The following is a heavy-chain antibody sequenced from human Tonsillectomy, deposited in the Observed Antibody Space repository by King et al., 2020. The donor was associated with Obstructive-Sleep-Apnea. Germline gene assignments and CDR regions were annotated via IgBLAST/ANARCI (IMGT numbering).Heavy chain of an antibody. CDR3: ASEIWFGDYYFDY. Sequence: VQLVESGGGVVQPGGSLRLSCAASGFTFSSYWMHWDRQAPGKGLVWVSRINSDGSSKRDADSVKGRFTIPRDNAKNTLYLQMNSLRAEDTALYYCASEIWFGDYYFDYWGQGTLVTVSS. D-gene: IGHD3-10*01. J-gene: IGHJ4*02. CDR1: GFTFSSYW. V-gene: IGHV3-74*01. CDR2: INSDGSSK.